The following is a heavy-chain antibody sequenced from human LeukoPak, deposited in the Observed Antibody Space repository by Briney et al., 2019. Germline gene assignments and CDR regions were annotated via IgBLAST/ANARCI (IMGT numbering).Heavy chain of an antibody. CDR3: AKDHGYCSSTSCYPSENY. J-gene: IGHJ4*02. D-gene: IGHD2-2*01. V-gene: IGHV3-23*01. CDR1: GLTFSSYA. CDR2: ISGSGGST. Sequence: GGSLRLSCVASGLTFSSYAMSWVRQAPGKGLEWVSAISGSGGSTYYADSVKGRFTISRDNSKNTLYLQMNSLRAEDTAVYYCAKDHGYCSSTSCYPSENYWGQGTLVTVSS.